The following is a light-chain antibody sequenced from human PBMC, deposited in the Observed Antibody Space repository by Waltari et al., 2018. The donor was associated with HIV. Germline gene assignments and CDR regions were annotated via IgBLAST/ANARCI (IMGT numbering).Light chain of an antibody. V-gene: IGLV1-40*01. CDR3: QSYDRRLMWV. Sequence: HSLLTQPPSVSGPPGPGVTLSCTGSSSHIGHASAFHWYQKYPGTAPKLLIFQNINRPSGVPDRFSGSKSVTSASLVITGLQAEDEADYYCQSYDRRLMWVFGGGTSLTV. CDR1: SSHIGHASA. J-gene: IGLJ2*01. CDR2: QNI.